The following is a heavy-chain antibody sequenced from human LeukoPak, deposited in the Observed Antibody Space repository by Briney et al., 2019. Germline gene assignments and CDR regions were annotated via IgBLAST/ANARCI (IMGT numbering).Heavy chain of an antibody. V-gene: IGHV3-66*01. D-gene: IGHD3-9*01. J-gene: IGHJ4*02. CDR1: GFIVSSNY. Sequence: GGSLRLSCAASGFIVSSNYMSRVRQAPGKGLEWFSVIYSGGSTYYADSVKGRFTISRDNSKNTLYLQMNSLRAEDTAVYYCAPIAIRSGYWGQGTLVTVSS. CDR3: APIAIRSGY. CDR2: IYSGGST.